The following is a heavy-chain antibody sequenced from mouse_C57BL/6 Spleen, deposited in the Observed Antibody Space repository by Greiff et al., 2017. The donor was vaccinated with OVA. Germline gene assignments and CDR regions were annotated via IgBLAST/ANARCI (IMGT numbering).Heavy chain of an antibody. CDR3: ARSYYYGSSYGVY. CDR1: GYAFSSSW. Sequence: VQLQQSGPELVKPGASVKISCKASGYAFSSSWMNWVKQRPGKGLEWIGRLYPGDGDTNYNGKFKGKATLTADKSSSTAYMQLSSLTSEDSAVYFCARSYYYGSSYGVYWGQGTTLTVSA. J-gene: IGHJ2*01. V-gene: IGHV1-82*01. D-gene: IGHD1-1*01. CDR2: LYPGDGDT.